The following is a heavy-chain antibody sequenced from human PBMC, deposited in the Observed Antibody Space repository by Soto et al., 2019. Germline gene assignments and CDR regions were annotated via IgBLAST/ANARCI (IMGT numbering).Heavy chain of an antibody. CDR3: ARDLYDIVLVRAAMVAFGAFDI. V-gene: IGHV1-46*01. J-gene: IGHJ3*02. D-gene: IGHD2-2*01. Sequence: SVKVSCKASGYTFTSYYMHWVRQAPGQGLEWMGIINPSGGSTSYAQKFQGRVTMTRDTSTSTVYMELSSLRSEDTAVYYCARDLYDIVLVRAAMVAFGAFDIWGPGIMVTVS. CDR1: GYTFTSYY. CDR2: INPSGGST.